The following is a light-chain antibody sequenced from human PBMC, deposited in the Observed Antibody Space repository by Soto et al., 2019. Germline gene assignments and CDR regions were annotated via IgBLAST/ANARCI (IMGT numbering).Light chain of an antibody. CDR1: NIGTKN. CDR3: QVWDSSTDWV. CDR2: RDL. J-gene: IGLJ2*01. Sequence: SYELSQPLSVSVALGQTARITCGGNNIGTKNVHWYQQKPGQAPVLVIYRDLRRPSEIPERFSGFNSGNTATLTISRAQAADEADYYCQVWDSSTDWVFGGGTQLTVL. V-gene: IGLV3-9*01.